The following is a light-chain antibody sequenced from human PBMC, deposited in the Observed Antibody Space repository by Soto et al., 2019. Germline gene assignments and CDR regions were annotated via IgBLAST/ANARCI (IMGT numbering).Light chain of an antibody. V-gene: IGKV2-28*01. CDR2: LGS. Sequence: DIVMTQSPLSLPVTPGEPASFSCRSSQSLLHSNGYNYLDWYLQKPGQSPQLLIYLGSNRSSGVPDRFSGSGSGTDFTLKISRVEAEDVGVYYCMQALQTRTWTFGQGTKVDIK. CDR3: MQALQTRTWT. J-gene: IGKJ1*01. CDR1: QSLLHSNGYNY.